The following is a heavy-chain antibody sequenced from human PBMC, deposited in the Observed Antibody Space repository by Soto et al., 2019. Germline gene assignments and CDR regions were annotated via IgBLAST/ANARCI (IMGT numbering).Heavy chain of an antibody. V-gene: IGHV4-39*01. D-gene: IGHD4-17*01. CDR1: GGSISSSSYY. CDR2: IYYSGST. CDR3: ASNGPYGDYERPEIDHYYYYYMDV. J-gene: IGHJ6*03. Sequence: SETLSLTCTVSGGSISSSSYYWGWIRQPPGKGLEWIGSIYYSGSTYYNPSLKGPVTISVDTSKNQFSLKLSSVTAADTAVYYCASNGPYGDYERPEIDHYYYYYMDVWGKGTTVTVSS.